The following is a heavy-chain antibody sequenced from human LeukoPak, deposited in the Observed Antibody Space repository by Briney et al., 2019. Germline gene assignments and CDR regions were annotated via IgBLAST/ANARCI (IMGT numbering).Heavy chain of an antibody. D-gene: IGHD3-3*01. CDR2: IVVGSGNT. CDR3: AAAMTTYYDFWRADY. CDR1: GFTFTSSA. J-gene: IGHJ4*02. V-gene: IGHV1-58*01. Sequence: SVKVSCKASGFTFTSSAVQWVRQARGQRLEWIGWIVVGSGNTNYAQKFQERVTITRDMSTSTAYMELSSLRSEDTAVYYCAAAMTTYYDFWRADYWGQGTLVTVSS.